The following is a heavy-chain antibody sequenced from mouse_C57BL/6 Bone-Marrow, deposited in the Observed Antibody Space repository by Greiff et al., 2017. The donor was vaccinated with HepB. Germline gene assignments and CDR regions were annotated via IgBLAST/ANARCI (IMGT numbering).Heavy chain of an antibody. CDR1: GYAFTNYL. V-gene: IGHV1-54*01. CDR3: ARSYSNYYAMDY. CDR2: INPGSGGT. D-gene: IGHD2-5*01. Sequence: VMLVESGAELVRPGTSVKVSCKASGYAFTNYLIEWVKQRPGQGLEWIGVINPGSGGTNYNEKFKGKATLTADKSSSTAYMQLSSLTSEDSAVYFCARSYSNYYAMDYWGQGTSVTVSS. J-gene: IGHJ4*01.